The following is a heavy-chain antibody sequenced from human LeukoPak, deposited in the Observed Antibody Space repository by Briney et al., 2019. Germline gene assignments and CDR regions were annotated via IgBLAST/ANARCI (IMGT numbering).Heavy chain of an antibody. J-gene: IGHJ4*02. CDR3: ARGGPMRWEPFDY. Sequence: SVKVSCKASGGTFSSYAISWVRQAPGQGLEWMGGIIPIFGTANYAQKFQGRVTITADKSTSTAYMELSRLRSDDTAVYYCARGGPMRWEPFDYWGQGTLVTVSS. V-gene: IGHV1-69*06. D-gene: IGHD1-26*01. CDR1: GGTFSSYA. CDR2: IIPIFGTA.